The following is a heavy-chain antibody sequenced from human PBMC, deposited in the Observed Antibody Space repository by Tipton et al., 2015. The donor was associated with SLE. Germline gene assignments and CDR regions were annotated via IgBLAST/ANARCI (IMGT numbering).Heavy chain of an antibody. V-gene: IGHV4-59*12. CDR3: ARDIWNYGSGTFFPFDS. J-gene: IGHJ4*02. CDR2: IYYSGST. D-gene: IGHD3-10*01. Sequence: TLSLTCTVSGGSISSYYWSWIRQPPGKGLEWIGYIYYSGSTNYNPSLKSRVTISVDTSKNQFSLKLSSVTAADTALYYCARDIWNYGSGTFFPFDSWGQGTLVTGSS. CDR1: GGSISSYY.